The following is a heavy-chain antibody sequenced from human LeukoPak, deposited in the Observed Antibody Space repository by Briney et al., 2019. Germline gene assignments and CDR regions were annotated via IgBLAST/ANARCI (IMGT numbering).Heavy chain of an antibody. CDR1: GGSISSSSYY. CDR2: IYYSGST. J-gene: IGHJ4*02. Sequence: PSETLSLTCTVSGGSISSSSYYWGWIRQPPGKGLEWIGSIYYSGSTYYNPSLKSRVTISVDTSKNQFSLKLSSVTAADTAVYYCARSQPSYYDILTGYYRDFDYWGQGTLVTVSS. V-gene: IGHV4-39*07. CDR3: ARSQPSYYDILTGYYRDFDY. D-gene: IGHD3-9*01.